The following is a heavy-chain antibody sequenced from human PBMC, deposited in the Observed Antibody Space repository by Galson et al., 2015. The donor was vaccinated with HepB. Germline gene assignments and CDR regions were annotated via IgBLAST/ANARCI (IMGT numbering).Heavy chain of an antibody. D-gene: IGHD3-22*01. CDR2: IYYSGST. Sequence: LSLTCTVSGGSISSYYWSWIRQPPGKGLEWIGYIYYSGSTNYNPSLKSRVTISVDTSKNQFSLKLSCVTAADTAVYYCARDRGAYYESSGYPYWGQGTLVTVSS. CDR3: ARDRGAYYESSGYPY. CDR1: GGSISSYY. V-gene: IGHV4-59*01. J-gene: IGHJ4*02.